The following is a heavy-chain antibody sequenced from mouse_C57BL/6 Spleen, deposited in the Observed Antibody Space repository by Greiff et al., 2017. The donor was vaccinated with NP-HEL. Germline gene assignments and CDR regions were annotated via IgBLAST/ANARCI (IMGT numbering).Heavy chain of an antibody. V-gene: IGHV5-6*01. D-gene: IGHD1-1*01. CDR3: AGHDTTVVDSYWYFDV. Sequence: VQLKESGGDLVKPGGSLKLSCAASGFTFSSYGMSWVRQTPDKRLEWVATISNGGSYTYYPDSVKGRFTISRDNAKNTLYLQMSSLKSEDTAMYYCAGHDTTVVDSYWYFDVWGTGTTVTVSS. CDR1: GFTFSSYG. CDR2: ISNGGSYT. J-gene: IGHJ1*03.